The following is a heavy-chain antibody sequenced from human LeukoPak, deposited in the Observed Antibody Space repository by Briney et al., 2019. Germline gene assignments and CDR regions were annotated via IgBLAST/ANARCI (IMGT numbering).Heavy chain of an antibody. J-gene: IGHJ3*02. CDR2: INAGNGNT. CDR1: GYTFTSYA. V-gene: IGHV1-3*03. Sequence: ASVKVSCKASGYTFTSYAMHWVRQAPGQRLEWMGWINAGNGNTKYSQEFQGRVTITRDTSASTAYMELSSLRSEDMAVYYCARDQGDSSSWPDAFDIWGQGTMVTVSS. D-gene: IGHD6-13*01. CDR3: ARDQGDSSSWPDAFDI.